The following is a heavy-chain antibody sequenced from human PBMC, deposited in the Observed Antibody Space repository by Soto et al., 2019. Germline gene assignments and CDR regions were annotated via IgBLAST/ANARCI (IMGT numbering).Heavy chain of an antibody. Sequence: ETLSLTCSVSGGSISSYYWSWIRQPPGKGLEWIGYIYYTGSTNYNPSLRSRVTISLDTSKNQFSLKLSSVTAADTAVYYCARENRYSNTWTTFDYWGQGTLVTVSS. D-gene: IGHD6-13*01. CDR3: ARENRYSNTWTTFDY. V-gene: IGHV4-59*01. CDR2: IYYTGST. J-gene: IGHJ4*02. CDR1: GGSISSYY.